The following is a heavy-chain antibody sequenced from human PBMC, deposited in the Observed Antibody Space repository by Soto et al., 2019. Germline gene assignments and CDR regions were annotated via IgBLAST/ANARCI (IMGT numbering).Heavy chain of an antibody. CDR3: ARGLRDFDWLPNDAFEF. J-gene: IGHJ3*01. V-gene: IGHV3-74*01. CDR1: GFTFSSYW. Sequence: GGSLRLSCAASGFTFSSYWMHWVRQAPGKGLVWVSRINSDGSSTSYADSVKGRFTISRDNAKNTLYLQMNSLRAEDTAVYYCARGLRDFDWLPNDAFEFWGQGTMVTVAS. D-gene: IGHD3-9*01. CDR2: INSDGSST.